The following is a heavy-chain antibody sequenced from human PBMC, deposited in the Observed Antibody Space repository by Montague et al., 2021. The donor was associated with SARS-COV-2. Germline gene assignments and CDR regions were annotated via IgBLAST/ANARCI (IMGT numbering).Heavy chain of an antibody. CDR2: INHSGTA. D-gene: IGHD6-13*01. J-gene: IGHJ6*03. Sequence: SETLSLTCAVYGGSFSVYYWSWLRQSPRSGLEWIAEINHSGTANYNPSLKSRVSISVDTSKNQFTLKLTSVTAADTAVYYCARVRGEQHQLVFSTYYYYYIDVWGKGTMITVSS. CDR3: ARVRGEQHQLVFSTYYYYYIDV. CDR1: GGSFSVYY. V-gene: IGHV4-34*01.